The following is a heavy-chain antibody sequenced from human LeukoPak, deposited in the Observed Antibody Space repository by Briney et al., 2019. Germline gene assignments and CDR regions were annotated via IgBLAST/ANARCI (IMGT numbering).Heavy chain of an antibody. J-gene: IGHJ4*02. V-gene: IGHV3-33*01. D-gene: IGHD4-23*01. CDR1: GFIFCNYG. CDR2: IWFDGSNK. CDR3: ARDVIIYGGNPRLDY. Sequence: HGGSLRLSCAASGFIFCNYGMQGVRQAPGKGLEWVTVIWFDGSNKYYADSVKGRFTISRDNSKNTLHLQMNSLRAEDTAVYYCARDVIIYGGNPRLDYWGQGALVTVSS.